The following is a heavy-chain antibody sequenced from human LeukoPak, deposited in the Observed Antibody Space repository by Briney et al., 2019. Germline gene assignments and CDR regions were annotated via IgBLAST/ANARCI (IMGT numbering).Heavy chain of an antibody. J-gene: IGHJ5*02. CDR1: GGSFSGYY. D-gene: IGHD6-6*01. CDR3: ARRPRIAARPWFDP. Sequence: PSETLSLTCAVYGGSFSGYYWSWIRQPPGKGLEWIGEINHSGSTNYNPSLKSRVTISVDTSKNQFSLKLSSVTAADTAVYYCARRPRIAARPWFDPWGQGTLVTVSS. CDR2: INHSGST. V-gene: IGHV4-34*01.